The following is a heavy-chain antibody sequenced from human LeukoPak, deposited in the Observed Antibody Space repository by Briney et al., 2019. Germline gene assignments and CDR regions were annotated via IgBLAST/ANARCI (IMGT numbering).Heavy chain of an antibody. D-gene: IGHD3-10*01. J-gene: IGHJ4*02. V-gene: IGHV3-74*01. CDR3: ARNHYGSVDY. Sequence: AGGSLRLSCAASGFTFSNYWMHWVRQAPGKGLVWASRVNGDGSATNYADSVKGRFTISRDNAENTLYLQMNSLRPEDTAVYYCARNHYGSVDYWGQGTLVTVSS. CDR1: GFTFSNYW. CDR2: VNGDGSAT.